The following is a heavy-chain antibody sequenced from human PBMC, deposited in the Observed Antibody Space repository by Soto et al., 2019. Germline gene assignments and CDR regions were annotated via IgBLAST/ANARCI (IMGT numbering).Heavy chain of an antibody. V-gene: IGHV3-7*05. CDR3: AARAGWEQGY. CDR2: INQDGGVK. Sequence: EVQLVESGGGLVQPGGSLRLSCSASGFTLSNYFMAWVRQAPGKGLEWVANINQDGGVKHYVDSVRGRFTTSRDNAKNSLHLEMNSIRVQDTAVYFWAARAGWEQGYWGQGTLVTVSS. D-gene: IGHD1-26*01. J-gene: IGHJ4*02. CDR1: GFTLSNYF.